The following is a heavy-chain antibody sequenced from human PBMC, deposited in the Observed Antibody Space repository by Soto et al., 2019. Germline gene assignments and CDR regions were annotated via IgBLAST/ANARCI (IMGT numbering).Heavy chain of an antibody. J-gene: IGHJ4*02. D-gene: IGHD1-1*01. CDR2: ITSGGSPI. CDR1: GFTFSDHY. V-gene: IGHV3-11*01. CDR3: VRDPDTTNKIDY. Sequence: PGGSLRLSXAASGFTFSDHYMTWVRQAPGKRLEWISYITSGGSPIYYADSVRGRFTISRDNAKNLLYLQMTSLRVEDTAIYYCVRDPDTTNKIDYWGQGTLVTVSS.